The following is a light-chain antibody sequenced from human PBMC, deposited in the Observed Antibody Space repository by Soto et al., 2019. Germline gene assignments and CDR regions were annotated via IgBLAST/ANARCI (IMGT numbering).Light chain of an antibody. CDR2: KAS. V-gene: IGKV1-5*03. CDR3: QQYHNYWT. Sequence: DIQMTQSPSTLSASVGDRVSITCRTSQSINSWLAWYQQKPGEAPKLLIYKASSLESGVPSRFSGSGSGTEFTLTISSLQTDDFATYYCQQYHNYWTFGQGTKV. CDR1: QSINSW. J-gene: IGKJ1*01.